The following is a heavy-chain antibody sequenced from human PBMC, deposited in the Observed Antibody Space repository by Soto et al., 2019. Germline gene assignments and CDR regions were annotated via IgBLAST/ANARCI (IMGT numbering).Heavy chain of an antibody. Sequence: SETLSLTCTVSGGSISSYYWSWIRQPPGKGLEWIGSIYYSGSTNYNPSLKSRVTISVDTSKNQFFLKLSSVTAADTAVYYCVTVTTSYYYYYMDVWGKGTTVTVSS. D-gene: IGHD4-17*01. CDR2: IYYSGST. V-gene: IGHV4-59*08. CDR1: GGSISSYY. J-gene: IGHJ6*03. CDR3: VTVTTSYYYYYMDV.